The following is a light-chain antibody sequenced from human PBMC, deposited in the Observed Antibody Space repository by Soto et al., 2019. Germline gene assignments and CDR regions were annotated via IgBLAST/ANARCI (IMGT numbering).Light chain of an antibody. V-gene: IGLV1-44*01. CDR1: SSNIGRNT. J-gene: IGLJ1*01. CDR2: SNN. Sequence: QCLLTQAPSASETPGRMVTISCSGGSSNIGRNTVNWYQQLPGTAPKLLIYSNNRRPSGVPDRFSGSKSGTSASLAIGGLQSEDEADYYCAAWDDSLTDYVFGTGTKVTVL. CDR3: AAWDDSLTDYV.